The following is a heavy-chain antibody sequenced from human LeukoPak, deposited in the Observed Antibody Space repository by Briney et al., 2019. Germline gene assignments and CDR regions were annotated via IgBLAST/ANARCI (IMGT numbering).Heavy chain of an antibody. D-gene: IGHD1-14*01. V-gene: IGHV1-46*03. J-gene: IGHJ6*03. CDR1: GYTFTSYY. CDR2: INPSGGST. Sequence: ASVKVSCKASGYTFTSYYMHWVRQAPGQGLEWMGIINPSGGSTSYAQKFQGRVTMTRDTSTSTVYMELSSLRSEDTAVYYCALAPEDYYMDGWGKGTTVTVSS. CDR3: ALAPEDYYMDG.